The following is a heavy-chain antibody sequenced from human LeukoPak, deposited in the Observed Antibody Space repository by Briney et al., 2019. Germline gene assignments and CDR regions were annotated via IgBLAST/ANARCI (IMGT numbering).Heavy chain of an antibody. CDR3: AREYGSGSYRASDL. D-gene: IGHD3-10*01. CDR2: ISYDGSYK. J-gene: IGHJ3*01. Sequence: PGGSLRLSCAASGFTFSDYAMHWVRQAPGKGLEWVAAISYDGSYKYYADSAKGRFTISRDNSKNTLDLQMNSLRAEDTAVYYCAREYGSGSYRASDLWGQGTMVTVSS. V-gene: IGHV3-30-3*01. CDR1: GFTFSDYA.